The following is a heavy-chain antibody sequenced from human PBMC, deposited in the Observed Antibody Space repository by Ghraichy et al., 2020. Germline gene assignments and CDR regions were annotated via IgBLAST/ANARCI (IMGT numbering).Heavy chain of an antibody. V-gene: IGHV3-7*01. Sequence: PRLSCAASGFAYNSYWMNWVRQAPGKGLEWVAYIKYDGSAEYYVDSVKGRFAISRDNAKNSLFLQMNSLRAEDTAVYYCARGWGRFDYWGQGTLVTVSS. D-gene: IGHD2-21*02. J-gene: IGHJ4*02. CDR3: ARGWGRFDY. CDR1: GFAYNSYW. CDR2: IKYDGSAE.